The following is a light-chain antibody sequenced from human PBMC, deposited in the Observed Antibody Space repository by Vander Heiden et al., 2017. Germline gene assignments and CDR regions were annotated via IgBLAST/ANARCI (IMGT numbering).Light chain of an antibody. CDR1: QSLSSSY. J-gene: IGKJ2*01. CDR2: GAS. V-gene: IGKV3-20*01. CDR3: QQYDT. Sequence: EIVLTQSPGTLSLSPGERATLSCRARQSLSSSYLAWYQQKPGQAPRLLIYGASSRATGIPDRFSGSGSGTDFTLSISKLEPEDFAVYYCQQYDTFGQGTKLEIK.